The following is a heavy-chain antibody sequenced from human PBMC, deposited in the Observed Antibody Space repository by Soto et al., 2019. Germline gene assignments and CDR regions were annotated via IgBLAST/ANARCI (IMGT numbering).Heavy chain of an antibody. CDR3: PRVLPPFDP. CDR1: GYTFTSYG. J-gene: IGHJ5*02. CDR2: INAYNGNT. V-gene: IGHV1-18*01. Sequence: QVQLVQSGAEVKKPGASVKVSCKASGYTFTSYGISWVRQAPGQGLEWMGWINAYNGNTNYAQKLQGRVTMTTNTSMRTPSLVLRSLRSVDTPVYYSPRVLPPFDPWGQGTLVTVSS.